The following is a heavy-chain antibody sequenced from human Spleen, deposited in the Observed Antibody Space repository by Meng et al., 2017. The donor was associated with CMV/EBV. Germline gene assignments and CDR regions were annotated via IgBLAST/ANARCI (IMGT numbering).Heavy chain of an antibody. J-gene: IGHJ5*02. V-gene: IGHV4-34*01. D-gene: IGHD2-2*02. Sequence: NGCRQAPGKGLEGIGGINHRGGTNYNQSLKSRVTISVDTSKNQLSLKLSSVTAADTAVYYCARGFRCRAYCSSNSCYTCWWFDPWGQGTLVTVSS. CDR2: INHRGGT. CDR3: ARGFRCRAYCSSNSCYTCWWFDP.